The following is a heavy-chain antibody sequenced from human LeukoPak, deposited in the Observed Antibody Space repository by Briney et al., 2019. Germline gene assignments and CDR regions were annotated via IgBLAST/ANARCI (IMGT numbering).Heavy chain of an antibody. D-gene: IGHD1-26*01. CDR2: IKQDGSEK. V-gene: IGHV3-7*01. J-gene: IGHJ4*02. CDR1: GFTFSSYW. Sequence: RPGGSLRLSCAASGFTFSSYWMSWVRQAPGKGLEWVANIKQDGSEKYYVDSVKGRFTISRDNAKNSLYLQMNSLRAEDTAVYYCARQQHSGGYGYFDYWGQGTLVTVSS. CDR3: ARQQHSGGYGYFDY.